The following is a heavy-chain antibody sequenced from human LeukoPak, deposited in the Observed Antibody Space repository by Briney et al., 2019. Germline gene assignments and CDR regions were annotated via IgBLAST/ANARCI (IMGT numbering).Heavy chain of an antibody. CDR3: ARDGGIQLWSRYFQH. CDR1: GGSISSGGYY. CDR2: IYYSGST. D-gene: IGHD5-18*01. V-gene: IGHV4-31*03. Sequence: SQTLSLTCTVSGGSISSGGYYWSWIRQHPGKGLEGIGYIYYSGSTYYNPSLKSRVTISVDTSKNQFSLKLSSVTAADTAVYYCARDGGIQLWSRYFQHWGQGTLVTVSS. J-gene: IGHJ1*01.